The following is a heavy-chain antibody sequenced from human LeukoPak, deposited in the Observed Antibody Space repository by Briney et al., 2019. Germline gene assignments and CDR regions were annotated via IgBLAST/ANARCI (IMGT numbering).Heavy chain of an antibody. V-gene: IGHV3-23*01. CDR3: AKVGLGGDYEGYLDY. J-gene: IGHJ4*02. CDR1: GFTFSSYA. D-gene: IGHD4-17*01. Sequence: GGSLRLSCAASGFTFSSYAMSWVSQAPGKGLEWVSAISGSGGSTYYADSVKGRFTISRDNSKNTLYLQMNSLRAEDTAVYYCAKVGLGGDYEGYLDYWGQGTLVTVSS. CDR2: ISGSGGST.